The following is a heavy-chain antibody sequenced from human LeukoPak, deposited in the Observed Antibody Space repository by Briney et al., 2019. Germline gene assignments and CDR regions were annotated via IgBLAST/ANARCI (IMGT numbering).Heavy chain of an antibody. D-gene: IGHD3-3*01. Sequence: PGGSLRLSCAASGFTFDDYAMHWVRQAPGKGLEWVSGISWNSGSIGYADSVKGRFTISRDNAKNSLYLQMNSLRSDDTAVYYCARNSDYWSGYFPFWGQGALVTVSS. CDR1: GFTFDDYA. CDR3: ARNSDYWSGYFPF. CDR2: ISWNSGSI. J-gene: IGHJ4*02. V-gene: IGHV3-9*01.